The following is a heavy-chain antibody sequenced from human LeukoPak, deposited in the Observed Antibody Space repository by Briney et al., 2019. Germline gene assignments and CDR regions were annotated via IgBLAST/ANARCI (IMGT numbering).Heavy chain of an antibody. J-gene: IGHJ4*02. D-gene: IGHD2-2*02. CDR3: ARQSSTSCYIDY. CDR1: GGSISSSSYY. V-gene: IGHV4-39*01. CDR2: IYYSGST. Sequence: KPSETLSLTCTVSGGSISSSSYYWGWIRQPPGKGLEWIGSIYYSGSTFYNPSLKSRVTIPVDTSKNQFSLKLSSVTATDTAVYFCARQSSTSCYIDYWGQGTLVAVSS.